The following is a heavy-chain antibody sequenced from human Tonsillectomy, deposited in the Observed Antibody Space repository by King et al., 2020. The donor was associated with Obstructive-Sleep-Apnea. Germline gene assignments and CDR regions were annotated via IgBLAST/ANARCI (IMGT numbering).Heavy chain of an antibody. CDR1: GFTFSSYS. Sequence: QLVQSGGGLVQPGGSLRLSCAASGFTFSSYSMNCVRQAPGKGLEWGSYICGSSRTIYYADSVKGRFTISRDNAKNSLYLQMNSLRAEDTAVYYCATRTPPGGYGMDVWGQGTTVTVSS. V-gene: IGHV3-48*01. CDR2: ICGSSRTI. CDR3: ATRTPPGGYGMDV. J-gene: IGHJ6*02.